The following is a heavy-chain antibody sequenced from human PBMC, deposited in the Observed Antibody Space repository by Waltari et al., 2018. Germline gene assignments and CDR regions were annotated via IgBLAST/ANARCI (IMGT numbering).Heavy chain of an antibody. CDR3: AKPESYPMTLVINAYFDY. J-gene: IGHJ4*02. V-gene: IGHV3-23*01. Sequence: EVQLLESGGALVQPGESLRLSCAASGFTFRNYDMTRVRQAPGKGLEWVSQISTGGGITYYADSVKGRFTISRDNSKNTLYLQMNGLRAEDTAVYYCAKPESYPMTLVINAYFDYWGQGTLVTVSS. D-gene: IGHD2-21*01. CDR2: ISTGGGIT. CDR1: GFTFRNYD.